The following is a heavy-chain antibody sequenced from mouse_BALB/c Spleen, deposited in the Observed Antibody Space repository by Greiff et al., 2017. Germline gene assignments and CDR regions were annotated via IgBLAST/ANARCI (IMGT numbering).Heavy chain of an antibody. CDR1: GFAFSSYD. CDR2: ISSGGGST. D-gene: IGHD1-1*01. Sequence: EVHLVESGGGLVKPGGSLKLSCAASGFAFSSYDMSWVRQTPEKRLEWVAYISSGGGSTYYPDTVKGRFTISRDNAKNTLYLQMSSLKSEDTAMYYCARFYYYGSSYWYFDVWGAGTTVTVSS. CDR3: ARFYYYGSSYWYFDV. J-gene: IGHJ1*01. V-gene: IGHV5-12-1*01.